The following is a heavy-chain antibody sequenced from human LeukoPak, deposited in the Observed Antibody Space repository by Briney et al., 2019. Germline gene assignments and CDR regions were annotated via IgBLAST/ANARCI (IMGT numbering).Heavy chain of an antibody. V-gene: IGHV3-21*01. D-gene: IGHD1-26*01. CDR1: RFTFSSYS. J-gene: IGHJ6*03. CDR3: ARDPYNGNYGDSYYYYMDV. Sequence: GGSLRLSCAASRFTFSSYSMNWVRQAPGKGLEWVSSISSSSSYIYYADSVKGRFTISRDNAKNSLYLQMNSLRAEDTAIYYCARDPYNGNYGDSYYYYMDVWGKGTTVTISS. CDR2: ISSSSSYI.